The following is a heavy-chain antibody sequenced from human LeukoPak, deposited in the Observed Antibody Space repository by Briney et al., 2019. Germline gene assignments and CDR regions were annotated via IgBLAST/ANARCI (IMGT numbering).Heavy chain of an antibody. CDR1: GFTFSSYA. D-gene: IGHD3-22*01. Sequence: GGSLRLSCAATGFTFSSYAMHWVRQAPGKGLEWVAVISYDGSKKYYAGSVKGRFTISIDNSKNTQYLQMNSLRAEDTAVYYCARDPGGESSGPFFDSWGQGTLVTVSS. CDR3: ARDPGGESSGPFFDS. J-gene: IGHJ4*02. V-gene: IGHV3-30-3*01. CDR2: ISYDGSKK.